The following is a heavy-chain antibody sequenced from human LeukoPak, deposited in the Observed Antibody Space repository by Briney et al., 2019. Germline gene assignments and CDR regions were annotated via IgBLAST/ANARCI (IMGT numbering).Heavy chain of an antibody. CDR2: IYYSGDT. V-gene: IGHV4-39*01. Sequence: SETLSLTCTVSGGSISSNIYYWGWVRQPPGKGLEWIGSIYYSGDTFYNPSLKTRVTISVDTSKNQFSLKLSSVTAADTAVYYCARHSSERIVGVLGLYYYYMDVWGKGTTVTVSS. CDR1: GGSISSNIYY. J-gene: IGHJ6*03. D-gene: IGHD1-26*01. CDR3: ARHSSERIVGVLGLYYYYMDV.